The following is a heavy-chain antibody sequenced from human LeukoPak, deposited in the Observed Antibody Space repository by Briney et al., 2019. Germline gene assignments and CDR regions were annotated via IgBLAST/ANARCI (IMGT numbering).Heavy chain of an antibody. CDR2: IIPIFGTA. CDR3: ALTSATVTTWRYYYYMDV. CDR1: GGTFSSYA. D-gene: IGHD4-17*01. Sequence: SVKVSCKASGGTFSSYAISWVRQAPGQGLEWMGGIIPIFGTANYAQKFQGRVTITADESTSTAYMELSSLRSEDTAVYYCALTSATVTTWRYYYYMDVWGKGTTVTISS. V-gene: IGHV1-69*13. J-gene: IGHJ6*03.